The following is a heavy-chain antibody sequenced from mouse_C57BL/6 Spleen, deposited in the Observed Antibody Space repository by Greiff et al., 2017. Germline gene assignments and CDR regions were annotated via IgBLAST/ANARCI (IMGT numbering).Heavy chain of an antibody. CDR1: GYTFTSYW. J-gene: IGHJ3*01. CDR2: IDPSDSYT. Sequence: QVQLQQPGAELVMPGASVKLSCKASGYTFTSYWMHWVKQRPGQGLEWIGEIDPSDSYTNYNQKFKGKSTLTVDKSSSTAYMQLSSLTSEDSAVYYCASTLNYYGFAYWGQGTLVTVSA. CDR3: ASTLNYYGFAY. V-gene: IGHV1-69*01. D-gene: IGHD1-1*01.